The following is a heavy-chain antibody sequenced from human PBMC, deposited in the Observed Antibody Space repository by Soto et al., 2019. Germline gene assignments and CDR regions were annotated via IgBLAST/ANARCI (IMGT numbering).Heavy chain of an antibody. CDR3: AGAGHSSSSEGANWFDP. V-gene: IGHV4-31*03. D-gene: IGHD6-6*01. Sequence: QVQLQESGPGLVKPSQTLSLTCTVSGGSISSGGYYWSWIRPHPGKGLEWIGYIYYSGSTYFNPSLKSRLTISVDTSKNQFALQLSSVTDADTAVYYWAGAGHSSSSEGANWFDPWGQGTLVTVSS. J-gene: IGHJ5*02. CDR2: IYYSGST. CDR1: GGSISSGGYY.